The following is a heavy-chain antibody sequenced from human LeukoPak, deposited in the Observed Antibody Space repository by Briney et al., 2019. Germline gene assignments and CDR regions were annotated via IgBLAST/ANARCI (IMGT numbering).Heavy chain of an antibody. D-gene: IGHD4-23*01. V-gene: IGHV4-38-2*01. J-gene: IGHJ5*01. CDR1: GYPLGRNYF. Sequence: PSETLSLTCAVSGYPLGRNYFWGWVRQPPGKRLEWIGRIYGSESTTYNPSLMSRVTISVDTSRNHLSLQLTSATAADTAVYYCARYDSRGSASTRFDSWGQGILVTISS. CDR3: ARYDSRGSASTRFDS. CDR2: IYGSEST.